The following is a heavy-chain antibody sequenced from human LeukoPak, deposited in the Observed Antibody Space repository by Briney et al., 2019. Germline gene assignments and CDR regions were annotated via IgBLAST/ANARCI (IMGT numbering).Heavy chain of an antibody. D-gene: IGHD1-26*01. CDR2: IIPIFGTA. J-gene: IGHJ4*02. Sequence: SVKVSCKASGGTFSSYAISWVRQAPGQGLEWMRGIIPIFGTANYAQKFQGRVTITADESTSTAYMELSSLRSEDTAVYYCARDRFDGGSYYWSDGFDYWGQGTLVTVSS. CDR1: GGTFSSYA. V-gene: IGHV1-69*13. CDR3: ARDRFDGGSYYWSDGFDY.